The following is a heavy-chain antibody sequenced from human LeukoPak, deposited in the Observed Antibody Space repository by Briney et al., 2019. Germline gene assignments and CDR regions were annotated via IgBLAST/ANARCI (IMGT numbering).Heavy chain of an antibody. CDR1: GFTFSDYS. Sequence: GGSLRLSYAASGFTFSDYSMNWVRQAPGKGLEWVSYISSDSVTIYYADSVKGRFTISRDNAKNSLYLQMNSLRAEDTAVYYCARDRVNWNDGVDYWGQGTLVTVSS. D-gene: IGHD1-20*01. V-gene: IGHV3-48*04. J-gene: IGHJ4*02. CDR3: ARDRVNWNDGVDY. CDR2: ISSDSVTI.